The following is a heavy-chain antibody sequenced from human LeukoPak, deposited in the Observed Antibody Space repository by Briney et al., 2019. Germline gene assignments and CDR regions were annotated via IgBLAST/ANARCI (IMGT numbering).Heavy chain of an antibody. V-gene: IGHV3-23*01. CDR1: GFTFSSYA. CDR3: AKDRTYYSSGFADALDI. Sequence: PGGSLRLSCAASGFTFSSYAMSWVRQAPGKGLEWVSAISGSGGSTYYADSVKGRFTISRDNSKNTLYLQMNSLRTEDTAVYYCAKDRTYYSSGFADALDIWGQGTMVTVSS. J-gene: IGHJ3*02. CDR2: ISGSGGST. D-gene: IGHD6-19*01.